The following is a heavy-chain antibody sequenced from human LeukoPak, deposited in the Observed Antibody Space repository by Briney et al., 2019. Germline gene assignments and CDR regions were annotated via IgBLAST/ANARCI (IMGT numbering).Heavy chain of an antibody. CDR1: GGTFSSYA. V-gene: IGHV1-69*13. Sequence: ASVKVSCKASGGTFSSYAISWVRQAPGQGLEWMGGIIPIFGTANYAQKFQGRVTITADESTSTAYMELSSLRSEDTAVYYCARAGGYGYYYYYYMDVWGKGTTVTVSS. CDR2: IIPIFGTA. D-gene: IGHD5-18*01. CDR3: ARAGGYGYYYYYYMDV. J-gene: IGHJ6*03.